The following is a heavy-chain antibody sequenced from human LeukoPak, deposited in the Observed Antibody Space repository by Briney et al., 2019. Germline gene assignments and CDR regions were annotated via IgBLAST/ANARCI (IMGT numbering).Heavy chain of an antibody. Sequence: ETLPLTCTVSGGSISSYYWSWVRQAPGKGLEWVADIKEDGSEKSYVDSVKGRFTISRDNAKNSLYLQMNTLRAEDTAVYYCARDLVWFGEPKGYYNYMDVWGKGTTVTVSS. V-gene: IGHV3-7*01. CDR3: ARDLVWFGEPKGYYNYMDV. J-gene: IGHJ6*03. D-gene: IGHD3-10*01. CDR2: IKEDGSEK. CDR1: GGSISSYY.